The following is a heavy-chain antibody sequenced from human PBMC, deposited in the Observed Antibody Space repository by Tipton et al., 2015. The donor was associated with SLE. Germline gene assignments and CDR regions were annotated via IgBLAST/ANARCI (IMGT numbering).Heavy chain of an antibody. V-gene: IGHV3-33*01. D-gene: IGHD2-8*01. CDR3: ARGGYCSNGVCYPPQHYYMDV. CDR2: IWYDGNKE. CDR1: GFHFNSYG. Sequence: SLRLSCAASGFHFNSYGMHWVRQAPGKGLEWVAVIWYDGNKEHYADSVKGRFSISRDNSKNTVDLQMNSLRGEDTAVYYCARGGYCSNGVCYPPQHYYMDVGGKGTTVTVSS. J-gene: IGHJ6*03.